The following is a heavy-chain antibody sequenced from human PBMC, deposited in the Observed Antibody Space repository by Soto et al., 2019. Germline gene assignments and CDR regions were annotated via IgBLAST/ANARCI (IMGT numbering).Heavy chain of an antibody. D-gene: IGHD5-12*01. V-gene: IGHV1-69*01. CDR2: IIPIFGTA. J-gene: IGHJ4*02. CDR1: GGPFSSYA. Sequence: SVQPSCTASGGPFSSYAISWVRQAPGQGLAWMGGIIPIFGTANYAQKFQGRVTITADESTSTACMELSSLRSEDTAVYYCASNSMMSSTWLPNVSPNGYHLGYWGQGPLVIVSS. CDR3: ASNSMMSSTWLPNVSPNGYHLGY.